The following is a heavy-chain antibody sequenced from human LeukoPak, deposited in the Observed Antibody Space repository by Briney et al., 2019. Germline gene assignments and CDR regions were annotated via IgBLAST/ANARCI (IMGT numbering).Heavy chain of an antibody. CDR2: ISYDGNNK. CDR3: ARSRRRELLGTYFDY. D-gene: IGHD1-26*01. Sequence: GGSLRLSCAASGFTFSSYAMHWVRQAPGKGLEWVAVISYDGNNKYYADSVEGRFTISRDNSNNTLYLQMNSLRAEDTAVYYCARSRRRELLGTYFDYWGQGTLVTVSS. V-gene: IGHV3-30*04. CDR1: GFTFSSYA. J-gene: IGHJ4*02.